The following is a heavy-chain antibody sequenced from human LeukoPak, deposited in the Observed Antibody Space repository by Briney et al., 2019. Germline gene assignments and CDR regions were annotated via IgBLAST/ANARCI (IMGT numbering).Heavy chain of an antibody. V-gene: IGHV4-61*01. CDR2: IYYSGST. D-gene: IGHD6-19*01. Sequence: SETLSLTCTVSGYSISSGYYWGWIRQPPGKGLEWIGYIYYSGSTNYNPSLKSRVTISVDTSKNQFSLKLSSVTAADTAVYYCARVASLKYSSGRYYFDYWGQGTLVTVSS. J-gene: IGHJ4*02. CDR3: ARVASLKYSSGRYYFDY. CDR1: GYSISSGYY.